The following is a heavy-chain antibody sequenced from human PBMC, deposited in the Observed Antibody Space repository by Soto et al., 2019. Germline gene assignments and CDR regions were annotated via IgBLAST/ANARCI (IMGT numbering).Heavy chain of an antibody. Sequence: GGSLRLSCAASGFTFSSYAMHWVRQAPGKGLEWVAVISYDGSNKYYADSVKGRFTISIDNSKNTLYLQMNSLRAEDTAVYFCARADVETAMVNHFDYWGQGTLVTVSS. V-gene: IGHV3-30-3*01. CDR3: ARADVETAMVNHFDY. J-gene: IGHJ4*02. CDR1: GFTFSSYA. CDR2: ISYDGSNK. D-gene: IGHD5-18*01.